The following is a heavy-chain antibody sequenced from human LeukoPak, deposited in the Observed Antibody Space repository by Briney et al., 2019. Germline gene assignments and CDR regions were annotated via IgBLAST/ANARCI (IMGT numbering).Heavy chain of an antibody. Sequence: SETLSLTYAVYGGSFSGYYWSWIRQPPAKGLDWVGEINHSGSTNYNPSLKSPVTISVDTSKNQFSLKLSSVTAADTAVYYCARVGGGVAVAGTTRWFDPWGQGTLVTVSS. CDR2: INHSGST. V-gene: IGHV4-34*01. J-gene: IGHJ5*02. CDR1: GGSFSGYY. CDR3: ARVGGGVAVAGTTRWFDP. D-gene: IGHD6-19*01.